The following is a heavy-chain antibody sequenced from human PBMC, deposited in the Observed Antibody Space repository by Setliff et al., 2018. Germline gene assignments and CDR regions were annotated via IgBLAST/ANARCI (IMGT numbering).Heavy chain of an antibody. Sequence: SETLSLTCAVSGGSISSGGYSWSWIRQPPGKGLEWIGIIYYSGSTNYDPSVKSRVTISVDTSKNQFSLKLSSVTAADTAVYYCARDSPGKSRKYYFDYWGQGTLVTVSS. J-gene: IGHJ4*02. CDR1: GGSISSGGYS. CDR2: IYYSGST. D-gene: IGHD3-10*01. V-gene: IGHV4-61*08. CDR3: ARDSPGKSRKYYFDY.